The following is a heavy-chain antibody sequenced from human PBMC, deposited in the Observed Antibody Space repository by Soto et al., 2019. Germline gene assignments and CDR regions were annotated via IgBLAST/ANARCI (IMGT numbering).Heavy chain of an antibody. CDR1: GGSFSGYY. Sequence: SETLSLTCAVYGGSFSGYYWSWICQPPGKGLEWIGEINHGGSTNYNPSLKSRVTISVDTSKNQFSLKLSSVTAADTAVYYCARLRCSSTSCYRGNYNWFDPWGQGTLVTVSS. D-gene: IGHD2-2*01. CDR3: ARLRCSSTSCYRGNYNWFDP. CDR2: INHGGST. J-gene: IGHJ5*02. V-gene: IGHV4-34*01.